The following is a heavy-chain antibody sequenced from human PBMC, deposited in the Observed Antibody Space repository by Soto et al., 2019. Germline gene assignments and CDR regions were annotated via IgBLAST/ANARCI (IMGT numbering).Heavy chain of an antibody. CDR3: ARDRRQAAAGLYYYYYGMDV. CDR1: GYTFTSYY. J-gene: IGHJ6*02. D-gene: IGHD6-13*01. Sequence: EASVKVSCKASGYTFTSYYMHWVRQAPGQGLEWMGIINPSGGSTSYAQKFQGRVTMTRDTSTSTVYMELSSLRSEDTAVYYCARDRRQAAAGLYYYYYGMDVWGQGTTVTVSS. CDR2: INPSGGST. V-gene: IGHV1-46*01.